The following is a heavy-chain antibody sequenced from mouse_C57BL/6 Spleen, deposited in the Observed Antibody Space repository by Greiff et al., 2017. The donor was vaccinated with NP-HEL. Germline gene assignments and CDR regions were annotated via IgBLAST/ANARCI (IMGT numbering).Heavy chain of an antibody. CDR3: ARGGLKYYFDY. CDR2: IYPGDGDT. D-gene: IGHD3-1*01. CDR1: GYAFSSSW. J-gene: IGHJ2*01. V-gene: IGHV1-82*01. Sequence: VQLKESGPELVKPGASVKISCKASGYAFSSSWLNWVKQRPGKGLEWIGRIYPGDGDTNYNGKFKGKATLTADKSSSTAYMQLSSLPSEDSAVYFCARGGLKYYFDYWGQGTTLTVSS.